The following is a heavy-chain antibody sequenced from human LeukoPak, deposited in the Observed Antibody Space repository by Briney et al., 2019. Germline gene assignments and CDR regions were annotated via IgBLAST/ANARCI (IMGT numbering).Heavy chain of an antibody. CDR3: ARDGGLSSS. V-gene: IGHV3-20*04. CDR1: GFTSDDYG. Sequence: GRSLRLSRAASGFTSDDYGMSWVRQPPGKGLEWVSGINWNGGSTGYADSVKGRFTISRDNAKNSLYLQMNSLRAEDTALYYCARDGGLSSSWGQGTLVTVSS. CDR2: INWNGGST. D-gene: IGHD6-13*01. J-gene: IGHJ4*02.